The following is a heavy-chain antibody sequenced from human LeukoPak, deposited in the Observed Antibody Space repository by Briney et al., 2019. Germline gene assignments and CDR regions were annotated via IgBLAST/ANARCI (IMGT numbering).Heavy chain of an antibody. CDR1: GGTLSNYA. D-gene: IGHD5/OR15-5a*01. V-gene: IGHV1-69*01. Sequence: SVKVSCTASGGTLSNYAISWVRQAPGQGLEWMGGISPIFGTANYAQKFQGRVTITADESTSIVYMELSSLRSEDTAVYYCARDFSRGSYGVAFDIWGQGTVVTVSS. J-gene: IGHJ3*02. CDR2: ISPIFGTA. CDR3: ARDFSRGSYGVAFDI.